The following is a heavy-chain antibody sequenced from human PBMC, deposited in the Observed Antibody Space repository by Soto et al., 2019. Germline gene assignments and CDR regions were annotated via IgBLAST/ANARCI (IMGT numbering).Heavy chain of an antibody. Sequence: EVQLVESGGGLVKPGGSLRLSCAASGFTFSSYSMNWVRQAPGKGLEWVSSISSSSSYIYYSDSVKGRFTISRDNAKNSLYLQMNSLRAEDTAVYYCARDLVAAPFDPWGQGTLVTVSS. CDR2: ISSSSSYI. V-gene: IGHV3-21*01. CDR1: GFTFSSYS. D-gene: IGHD2-15*01. CDR3: ARDLVAAPFDP. J-gene: IGHJ5*02.